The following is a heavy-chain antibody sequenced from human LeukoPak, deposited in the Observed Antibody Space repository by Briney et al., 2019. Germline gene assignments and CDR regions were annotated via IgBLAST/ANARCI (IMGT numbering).Heavy chain of an antibody. CDR1: GGTFSSYA. J-gene: IGHJ3*02. CDR3: ARDMGNYYDSSGQPQLGGAFDI. Sequence: GSSVKVSCKASGGTFSSYAISWVRQAPGQGLEWMGGIIPIFGTANYAQKFQSRVTITTDESTSTAYMELSSLRSEDTAVYYCARDMGNYYDSSGQPQLGGAFDIWGQGTMVTVSS. CDR2: IIPIFGTA. V-gene: IGHV1-69*05. D-gene: IGHD3-22*01.